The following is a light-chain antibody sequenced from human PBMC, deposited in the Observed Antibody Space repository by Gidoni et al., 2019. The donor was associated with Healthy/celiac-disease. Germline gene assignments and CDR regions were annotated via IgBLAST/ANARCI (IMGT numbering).Light chain of an antibody. CDR2: AAS. Sequence: IRVTQSPSSLSASTGDRVTITCRASQGISSYLAWYQQKPGKAPKLLIYAASTLQSGVPSRFSGSGSGTDFTLTISCLQSEDFATYYCQQYYSYPMYTFGQGTKLEIK. J-gene: IGKJ2*01. CDR1: QGISSY. V-gene: IGKV1-8*01. CDR3: QQYYSYPMYT.